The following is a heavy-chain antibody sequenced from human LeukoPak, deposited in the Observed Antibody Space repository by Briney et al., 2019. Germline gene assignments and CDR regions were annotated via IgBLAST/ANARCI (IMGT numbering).Heavy chain of an antibody. CDR3: PALSYHYIWGSQVPPGDDAFDI. CDR1: GFTFRSYS. V-gene: IGHV3-48*01. CDR2: ISSRSRTI. Sequence: PGGSLRLSCSVPGFTFRSYSMKSVRQAPGKGVGRVSYISSRSRTINYADSVRGRSTIYRDNPKNKVDVEMNSLRAGDTALYYCPALSYHYIWGSQVPPGDDAFDISGDGTIVTVSS. J-gene: IGHJ3*02. D-gene: IGHD3-16*01.